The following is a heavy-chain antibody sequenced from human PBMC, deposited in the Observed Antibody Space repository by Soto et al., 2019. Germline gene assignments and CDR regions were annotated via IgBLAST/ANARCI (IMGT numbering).Heavy chain of an antibody. D-gene: IGHD3-22*01. Sequence: PGGSLRLSCAASGFTFSSYSMNWVRPAPGKGLEWVSSISSSSSYIYYADSVKGRFTISRDNAKNSLYLQMNSLRAEDTAVYYCAREITMISNWFDPWGQGTLVTVSS. V-gene: IGHV3-21*01. CDR3: AREITMISNWFDP. J-gene: IGHJ5*02. CDR2: ISSSSSYI. CDR1: GFTFSSYS.